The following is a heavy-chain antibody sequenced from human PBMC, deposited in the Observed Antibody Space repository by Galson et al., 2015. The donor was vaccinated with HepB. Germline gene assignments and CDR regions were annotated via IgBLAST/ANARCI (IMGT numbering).Heavy chain of an antibody. D-gene: IGHD3-10*01. Sequence: SLRLSCAASGFTFSNYAMSWVRQAAGKGLEWVSGISGSGGTTYYADSVKGRFTISRDNSKDTLYLEMDTLRAEDTAVYYCAKRPLRYGSGTYWDYWGQGTLVTVSS. V-gene: IGHV3-23*01. CDR1: GFTFSNYA. CDR2: ISGSGGTT. J-gene: IGHJ4*02. CDR3: AKRPLRYGSGTYWDY.